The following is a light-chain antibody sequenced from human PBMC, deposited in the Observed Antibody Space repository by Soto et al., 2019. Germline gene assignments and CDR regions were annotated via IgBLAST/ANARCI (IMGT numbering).Light chain of an antibody. Sequence: QSVLTQPPAASGSPGQSVTISCTGTSSDVGGYNYVSWYHQHPGKAPKLIIYEVTKRPSGLPDRFSGSKSGNTASQTVSGLQADDEADYYCNSYGGSNNLVFGGGTKVTVL. CDR3: NSYGGSNNLV. V-gene: IGLV2-8*01. J-gene: IGLJ2*01. CDR1: SSDVGGYNY. CDR2: EVT.